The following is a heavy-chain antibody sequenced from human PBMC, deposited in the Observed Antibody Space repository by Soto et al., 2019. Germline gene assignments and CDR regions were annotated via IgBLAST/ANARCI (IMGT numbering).Heavy chain of an antibody. D-gene: IGHD4-17*01. Sequence: QVQLQQWGAGLLKPSETLSLTCAVYGGSFSGYYWSWIRQPPGKGLEWMGDINHSGSTNYNPSLKRPPPISVDTSKHQFSLTLSSVTAADTAVYYCARGATVTTAHYYYYMDVWGKGTTVTVSS. V-gene: IGHV4-34*01. CDR2: INHSGST. CDR1: GGSFSGYY. CDR3: ARGATVTTAHYYYYMDV. J-gene: IGHJ6*03.